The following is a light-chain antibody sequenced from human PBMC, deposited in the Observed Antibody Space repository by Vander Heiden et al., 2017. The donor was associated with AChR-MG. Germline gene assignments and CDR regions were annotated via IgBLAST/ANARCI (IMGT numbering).Light chain of an antibody. CDR3: QQSYSAPLT. CDR2: LTS. CDR1: QTIRSY. V-gene: IGKV1-39*01. Sequence: DIQMTQSPSSLSASVGDRVTISCRASQTIRSYLNWYQQKPGKAPKLLIYLTSTLQSGVPSRFAGSGSGTDFTLTISSLQPEDFATYYCQQSYSAPLTFGGGTKV. J-gene: IGKJ4*01.